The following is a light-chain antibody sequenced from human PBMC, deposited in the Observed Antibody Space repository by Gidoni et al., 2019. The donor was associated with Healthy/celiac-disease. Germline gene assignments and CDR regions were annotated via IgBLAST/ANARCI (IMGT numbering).Light chain of an antibody. V-gene: IGKV1-5*03. J-gene: IGKJ1*01. CDR1: QSNSSW. CDR3: QQYNSYSWT. CDR2: KAS. Sequence: DIQMTQSPSTLSASVGDRVTITCRASQSNSSWLAWYQQKPGKAPKLLIYKASSLESGVPSRFSGSGSGTEFTLTISSLQPDDFATYYSQQYNSYSWTFGQGTKVEIK.